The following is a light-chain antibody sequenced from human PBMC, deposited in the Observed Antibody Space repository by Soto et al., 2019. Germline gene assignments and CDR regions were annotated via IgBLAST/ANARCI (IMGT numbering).Light chain of an antibody. CDR1: KLGDKY. J-gene: IGLJ2*01. CDR3: QAWDSSTAVV. V-gene: IGLV3-1*01. CDR2: QDS. Sequence: SCELTQPPSVSVSPGQTASITCSGDKLGDKYACWYQQKPGQSPVLVIYQDSKRPSGIPERFSGSNSGNTATLTISGTQAMDEADYYCQAWDSSTAVVIGGGTKLTVL.